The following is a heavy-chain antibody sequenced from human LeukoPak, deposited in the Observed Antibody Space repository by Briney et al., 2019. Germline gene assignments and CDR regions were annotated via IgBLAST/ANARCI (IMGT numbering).Heavy chain of an antibody. D-gene: IGHD2-15*01. V-gene: IGHV3-15*01. CDR3: TTVSLVVVDSATKNP. CDR2: IKTKTEGGTT. J-gene: IGHJ5*02. Sequence: GGSLRLSCAASGFTFSNAWMTWVRQGPGKGLEWVGRIKTKTEGGTTDYAAPVKGRFTVSRDDSKNTLYLQMDSLKTEDTAVYYCTTVSLVVVDSATKNPWGQGTLVIVSS. CDR1: GFTFSNAW.